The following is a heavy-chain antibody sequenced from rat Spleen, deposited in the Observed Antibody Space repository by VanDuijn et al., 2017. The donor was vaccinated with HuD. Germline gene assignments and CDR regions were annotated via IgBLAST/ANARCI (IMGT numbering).Heavy chain of an antibody. Sequence: QVQLKESGPGLVQPSQTLSLTCTVSGFSLSNYGVFWVRQPPGKGLAWMGLIWGNGNTNYNSALKSRLSISRDTPKSQVFLKMNSLQTEDTAMYFCARSRDSGFVMDAWGQGASVTVSS. CDR3: ARSRDSGFVMDA. J-gene: IGHJ4*01. CDR2: IWGNGNT. CDR1: GFSLSNYG. V-gene: IGHV2-13*01. D-gene: IGHD4-4*01.